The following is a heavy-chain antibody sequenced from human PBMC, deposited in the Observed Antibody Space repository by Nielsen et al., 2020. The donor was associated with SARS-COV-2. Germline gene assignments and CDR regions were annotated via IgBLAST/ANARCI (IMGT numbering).Heavy chain of an antibody. CDR1: GFTFSDYY. V-gene: IGHV3-11*01. J-gene: IGHJ6*02. CDR3: ARGAAAGWDHYYYGMDV. Sequence: SCAASGFTFSDYYMSWIRQAPGKGLEWVSYISSSGSTIYYADSVKGRFTISRDNAKNSLYLQMNSLRAEDTAVYYCARGAAAGWDHYYYGMDVWGQGTTVTVSS. CDR2: ISSSGSTI. D-gene: IGHD6-13*01.